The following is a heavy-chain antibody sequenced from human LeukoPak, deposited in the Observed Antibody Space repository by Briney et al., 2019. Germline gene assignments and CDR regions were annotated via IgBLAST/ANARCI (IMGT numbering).Heavy chain of an antibody. CDR1: GYTFSSYD. J-gene: IGHJ6*03. D-gene: IGHD2-2*01. CDR3: ARGYCSSTSCPYYYYYYMDV. V-gene: IGHV1-8*02. CDR2: MNPNSGNT. Sequence: ASVKVSCKASGYTFSSYDINWVRQATGQGLEWMGWMNPNSGNTGYAQKFQGRVTMTRNTSISTAYMELSSLRSEDTAVYYCARGYCSSTSCPYYYYYYMDVWGKGTTVTISS.